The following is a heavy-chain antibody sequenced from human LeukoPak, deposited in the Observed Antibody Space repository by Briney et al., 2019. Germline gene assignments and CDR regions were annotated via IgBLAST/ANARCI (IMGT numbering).Heavy chain of an antibody. Sequence: ASVKVSCKASGYTFTSYGISWVRQAPGQGLEWMGWISAYNGNTNYAQKLQGRVTMTTDTSTSTAYMELRRLRSDDTAVYYCARTNIVVVVAANDYWGQGTLVTVSS. CDR2: ISAYNGNT. CDR1: GYTFTSYG. CDR3: ARTNIVVVVAANDY. D-gene: IGHD2-15*01. J-gene: IGHJ4*02. V-gene: IGHV1-18*01.